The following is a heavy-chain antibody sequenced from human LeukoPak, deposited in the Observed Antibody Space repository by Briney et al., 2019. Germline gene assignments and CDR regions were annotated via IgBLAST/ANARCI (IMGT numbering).Heavy chain of an antibody. CDR3: AKDRITIFGVVIIPRTSWDY. Sequence: GGSLRLSCAASGFTFSSYGMHWVRQAPGKGLEWVAFIRYDGSNKYYADSVKGRFTISRDNSKNTLYLLMNSLRAEDTAVYYCAKDRITIFGVVIIPRTSWDYWGQGTLVTVSS. CDR1: GFTFSSYG. D-gene: IGHD3-3*01. V-gene: IGHV3-30*02. CDR2: IRYDGSNK. J-gene: IGHJ4*02.